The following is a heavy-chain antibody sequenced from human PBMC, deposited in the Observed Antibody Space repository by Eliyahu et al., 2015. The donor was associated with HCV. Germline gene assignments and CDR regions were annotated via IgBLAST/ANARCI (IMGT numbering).Heavy chain of an antibody. CDR1: GGSISSSSYY. CDR3: ARQLTRSFAFDI. V-gene: IGHV4-39*01. Sequence: QLQLQESGPGLVKPSETLSLTCTVSGGSISSSSYYWGWIRQPPGKGLEWIGSIYYSGSTYYNPSLKSRVTISVDTSKNQFSLKLSSVTAADTAVYYCARQLTRSFAFDIWGQGTMVTVSS. J-gene: IGHJ3*02. CDR2: IYYSGST. D-gene: IGHD3-9*01.